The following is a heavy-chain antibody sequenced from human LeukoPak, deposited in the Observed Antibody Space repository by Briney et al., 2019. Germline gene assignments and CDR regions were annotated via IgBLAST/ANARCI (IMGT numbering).Heavy chain of an antibody. Sequence: GGSLRLSCAASGFTFSDYYMSWIRHAPGKGLEWVSYISSSGSTIYYADSVKGRFTISRDNAKNSLYLQMNSLRAEDTAVYYCARDERDGYNFDYWGQGTLVTVSS. CDR3: ARDERDGYNFDY. D-gene: IGHD5-24*01. CDR1: GFTFSDYY. J-gene: IGHJ4*02. V-gene: IGHV3-11*04. CDR2: ISSSGSTI.